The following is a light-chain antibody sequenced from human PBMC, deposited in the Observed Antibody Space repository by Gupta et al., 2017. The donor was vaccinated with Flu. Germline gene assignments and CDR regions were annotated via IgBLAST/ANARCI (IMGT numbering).Light chain of an antibody. CDR3: QSYDSSNNGAV. CDR1: SGSIASNC. CDR2: EDN. J-gene: IGLJ2*01. Sequence: TISCTRSSGSIASNCVQWYQQRPGSSPTTVIYEDNQRPSGVPDRFSGSIDSSSNSASLTISGLKTEDEADYYCQSYDSSNNGAVFGGGTKLTVL. V-gene: IGLV6-57*01.